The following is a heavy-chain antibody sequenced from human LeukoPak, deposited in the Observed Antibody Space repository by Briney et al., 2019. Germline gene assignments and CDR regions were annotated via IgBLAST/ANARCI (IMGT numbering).Heavy chain of an antibody. CDR2: IYYSGST. Sequence: SETLSLTCTVSGGSISSSSYYWGWIRQPPGKGLEWIGSIYYSGSTYYNPSLKSRVTISVDTSKNQFSLKLSSVTAADTAVYYCARDFPNGYSYGGAFDIWGQGTMVTVSS. V-gene: IGHV4-39*07. CDR1: GGSISSSSYY. CDR3: ARDFPNGYSYGGAFDI. D-gene: IGHD5-18*01. J-gene: IGHJ3*02.